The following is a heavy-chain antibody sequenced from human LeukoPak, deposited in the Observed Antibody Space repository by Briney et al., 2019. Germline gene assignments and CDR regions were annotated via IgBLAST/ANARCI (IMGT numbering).Heavy chain of an antibody. V-gene: IGHV3-7*01. D-gene: IGHD2-15*01. J-gene: IGHJ6*03. CDR1: GFTFSSYW. CDR2: IKQDGSEK. CDR3: ARTVRGAYCSGGSCYSYYYYYYMDV. Sequence: GGSLRLSCAASGFTFSSYWMSWVRQAPGKGLEWVANIKQDGSEKYYVDSVKGRFTISRDNAKNSLYLQMNSLRAEDTAVYYCARTVRGAYCSGGSCYSYYYYYYMDVWGKGTTVTVSS.